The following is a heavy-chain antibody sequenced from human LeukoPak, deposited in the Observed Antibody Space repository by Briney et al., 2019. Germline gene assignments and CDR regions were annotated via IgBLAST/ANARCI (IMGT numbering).Heavy chain of an antibody. D-gene: IGHD6-19*01. CDR3: ASFRRRWLAIDY. CDR2: IYYSGST. Sequence: PSETLSLTCTVSGVSVTSGDYYWSWIRQPPGKGLEWIGDIYYSGSTTYNPSLKRRITISVDTSKNQFSLNLRSATAADTAVYYCASFRRRWLAIDYWGQGTLVTVSS. V-gene: IGHV4-61*08. CDR1: GVSVTSGDYY. J-gene: IGHJ4*02.